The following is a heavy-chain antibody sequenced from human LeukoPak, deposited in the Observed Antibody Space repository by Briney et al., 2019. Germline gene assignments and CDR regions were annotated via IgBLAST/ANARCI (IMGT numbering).Heavy chain of an antibody. CDR3: AKGVWSGYFFVY. J-gene: IGHJ4*02. CDR2: INHSGST. CDR1: GGSFSGYY. D-gene: IGHD3-3*01. Sequence: SETLSLTCAVYGGSFSGYYWSWIRQPPGKGLEWIGEINHSGSTNYNPSLKSRVTISVDTSKNQFSLKLSSVTAADTAVYYCAKGVWSGYFFVYWGQGTLVTVSS. V-gene: IGHV4-34*01.